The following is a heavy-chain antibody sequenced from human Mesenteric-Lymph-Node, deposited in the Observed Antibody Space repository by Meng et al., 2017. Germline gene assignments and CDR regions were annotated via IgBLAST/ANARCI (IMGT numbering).Heavy chain of an antibody. CDR3: ARVAVLRYFDWLFLH. D-gene: IGHD3-9*01. CDR2: INPNSGVT. CDR1: GYTFTDYY. Sequence: ASVKVSCKASGYTFTDYYIHWMRQAPGQGLEWMGWINPNSGVTKYAQRFQGRVTMTRDTSISTAYMELSRLRSDDTAVCYCARVAVLRYFDWLFLHWGQGTLVTVSS. J-gene: IGHJ4*02. V-gene: IGHV1-2*02.